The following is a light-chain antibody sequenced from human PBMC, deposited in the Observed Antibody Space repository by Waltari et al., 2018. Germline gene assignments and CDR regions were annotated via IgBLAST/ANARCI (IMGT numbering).Light chain of an antibody. CDR3: QSTDSSGTSWV. J-gene: IGLJ3*02. V-gene: IGLV3-25*03. Sequence: SYELTQPPSVSVSPGQTARLSSSGAALPRQYVFWYQQKPGQAPILVIYKDNDRPSGIAERFSGSSSGTTVTLTISGVQAEDEADYYCQSTDSSGTSWVFGGGTKLTVL. CDR1: ALPRQY. CDR2: KDN.